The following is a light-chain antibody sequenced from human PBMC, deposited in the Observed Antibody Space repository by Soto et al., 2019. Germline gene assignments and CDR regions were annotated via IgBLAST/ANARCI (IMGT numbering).Light chain of an antibody. CDR2: KAS. Sequence: DIQMTQSPSTLSGSVGDRVTITCRAGQTISSWLAWYQQKPGKAPKLLIYKASTLKSGVPSRFSGSGSGTEFTLTISSLQPDDFATYYCQHYNSYSEAFGQGTKVE. CDR1: QTISSW. V-gene: IGKV1-5*03. J-gene: IGKJ1*01. CDR3: QHYNSYSEA.